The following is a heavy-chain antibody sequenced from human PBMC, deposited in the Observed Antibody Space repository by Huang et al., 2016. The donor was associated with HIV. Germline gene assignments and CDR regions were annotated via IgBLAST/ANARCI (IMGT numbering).Heavy chain of an antibody. CDR3: ARTYYYDSSGHKNWFDP. CDR1: GYTFTSYG. J-gene: IGHJ5*02. Sequence: QVQLVQSGAEVKKPGASVKVSCKDSGYTFTSYGISWLRQAPGQGLEWMGWSSAYNGNTNYAQKLQGRATMTTDTSTSTAYMELRSLRSDDTAVYYCARTYYYDSSGHKNWFDPWGQGTLVTVSS. D-gene: IGHD3-22*01. CDR2: SSAYNGNT. V-gene: IGHV1-18*01.